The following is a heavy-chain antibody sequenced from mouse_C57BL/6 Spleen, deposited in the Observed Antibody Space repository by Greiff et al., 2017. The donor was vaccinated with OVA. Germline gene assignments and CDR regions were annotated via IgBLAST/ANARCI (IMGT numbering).Heavy chain of an antibody. CDR1: GFSLTSYG. V-gene: IGHV2-2*01. CDR3: ARLEYAMDY. J-gene: IGHJ4*01. Sequence: VKLQESGPGLVQPSQSLSITCTVSGFSLTSYGVHWVRQSPGKGLEWLGVIWSGGSTDYNAAFISRLSISKDNSKSQVFFKMYSLQADDTAIYYCARLEYAMDYWGQGTSVTVSS. CDR2: IWSGGST.